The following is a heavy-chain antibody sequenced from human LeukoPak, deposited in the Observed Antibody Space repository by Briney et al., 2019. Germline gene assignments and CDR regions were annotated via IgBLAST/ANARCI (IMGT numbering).Heavy chain of an antibody. CDR2: MNPNSGNT. J-gene: IGHJ4*02. V-gene: IGHV1-8*01. Sequence: ASVKVSCKASGYTFTSYDINWVRQATGQGLEWMGWMNPNSGNTGYAQKFQGRVTMTRNTSISTAYMELSSLRSEDTVVYYCARVLGPPGQWLVLGYFDYWGQGTLVTVSS. D-gene: IGHD6-19*01. CDR1: GYTFTSYD. CDR3: ARVLGPPGQWLVLGYFDY.